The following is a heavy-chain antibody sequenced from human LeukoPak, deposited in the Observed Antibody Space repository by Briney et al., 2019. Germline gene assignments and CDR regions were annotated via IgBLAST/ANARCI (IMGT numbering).Heavy chain of an antibody. CDR1: GFTFSSYS. CDR3: ARGLPLYSSGWYFDF. J-gene: IGHJ4*02. D-gene: IGHD6-19*01. V-gene: IGHV3-48*04. CDR2: ISSSSSTL. Sequence: PGGSLRLSCAASGFTFSSYSMNWVRQAPGKGLEWVSYISSSSSTLHYADSVRGRFTISRDNAKNSLYMEMKSLRAEDTAVCYCARGLPLYSSGWYFDFWGQGTLVTVSS.